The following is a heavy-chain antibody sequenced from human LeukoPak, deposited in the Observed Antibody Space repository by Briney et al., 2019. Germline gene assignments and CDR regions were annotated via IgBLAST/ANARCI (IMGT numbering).Heavy chain of an antibody. CDR1: GYTFTGYH. J-gene: IGHJ4*02. V-gene: IGHV1-2*06. CDR3: ARDSGYYDTSDSDY. CDR2: INPNSGDT. Sequence: ASVKVSCKASGYTFTGYHMHWVRQAPGQGLEWMGRINPNSGDTNYAQKFQGRVTMTTDISTSTAYMELRSLRSDDTAVYYCARDSGYYDTSDSDYWGQGTLVTVSS. D-gene: IGHD3-22*01.